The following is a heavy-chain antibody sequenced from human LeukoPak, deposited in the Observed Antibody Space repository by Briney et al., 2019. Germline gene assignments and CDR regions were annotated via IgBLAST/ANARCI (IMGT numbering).Heavy chain of an antibody. J-gene: IGHJ4*02. CDR1: GFTLSELW. D-gene: IGHD6-19*01. Sequence: PGGSLRLSCVASGFTLSELWMNWVRQAPGKGLEWVANTKQDRSEKNYVDSVKGRFTISRDNAKNSVYLQMNSLRVEDTAVYYCVGGYGWLPDYWGQGTLVTVSS. CDR2: TKQDRSEK. CDR3: VGGYGWLPDY. V-gene: IGHV3-7*04.